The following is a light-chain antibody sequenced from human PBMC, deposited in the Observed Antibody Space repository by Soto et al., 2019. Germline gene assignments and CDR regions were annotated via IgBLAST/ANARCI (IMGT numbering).Light chain of an antibody. CDR3: CSYAGTTLVV. Sequence: QSALTQPASVSGSPGQSITIYCTGTSSDVGSYKLVSWYQQHPGKAPKLMIYEGSKRPSGVSNRFSGSKSGSTASLTISGLQAEDEADYYCCSYAGTTLVVFGGGTKLTVL. V-gene: IGLV2-23*01. CDR1: SSDVGSYKL. CDR2: EGS. J-gene: IGLJ2*01.